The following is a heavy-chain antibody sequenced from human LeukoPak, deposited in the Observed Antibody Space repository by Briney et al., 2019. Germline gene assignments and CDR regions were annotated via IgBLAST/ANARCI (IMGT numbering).Heavy chain of an antibody. D-gene: IGHD4-23*01. CDR3: ARDNSIGRRGWWCDP. CDR2: INPSGTST. V-gene: IGHV1-46*01. J-gene: IGHJ5*02. Sequence: ASVKVSCKASGYTFTSHYMHWVRQAPGEGLEGVGVINPSGTSTIYAEKFQGRIIMTRDMSTTTDYMELSSLRSDDTAIYYCARDNSIGRRGWWCDPWGQGTLVTVSS. CDR1: GYTFTSHY.